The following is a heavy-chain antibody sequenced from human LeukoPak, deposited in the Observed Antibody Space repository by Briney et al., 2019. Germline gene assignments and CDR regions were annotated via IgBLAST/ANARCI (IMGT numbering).Heavy chain of an antibody. D-gene: IGHD6-19*01. CDR1: GFTFSSYA. J-gene: IGHJ4*02. V-gene: IGHV3-23*01. CDR3: AKAMEVAGTGLSDY. CDR2: ISGSGGST. Sequence: GGSLRLYCAASGFTFSSYAMSWVRQAPGKGLEWVSAISGSGGSTYYADSVKGRFTISRDNSKNTLYLQMNSLRAEDTAVYYCAKAMEVAGTGLSDYWGQGTLVTVSS.